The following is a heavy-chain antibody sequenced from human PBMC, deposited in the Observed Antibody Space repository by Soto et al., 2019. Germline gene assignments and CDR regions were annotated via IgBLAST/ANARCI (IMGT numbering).Heavy chain of an antibody. CDR3: ASHYYDSSGPDY. CDR1: GFTFSDHY. Sequence: PGGSLRLCCAASGFTFSDHYMDWVRQAPGKGLEWVGRTRNKANSYTTEYAASVKGRFTISRDDSKNSLYLQMNSLKTEDTAVYYCASHYYDSSGPDYWGQGTLVTVPS. J-gene: IGHJ4*02. V-gene: IGHV3-72*01. D-gene: IGHD3-22*01. CDR2: TRNKANSYTT.